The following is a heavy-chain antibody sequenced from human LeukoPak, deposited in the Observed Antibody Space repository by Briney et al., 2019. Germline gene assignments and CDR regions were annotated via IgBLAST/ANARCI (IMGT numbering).Heavy chain of an antibody. CDR2: INRGGST. V-gene: IGHV4-34*01. J-gene: IGHJ4*02. CDR3: ARGYGSGSYYGY. Sequence: SETLSLTCAVYGGSFSGYYWSWIRQPPGKGLEWIGEINRGGSTNYNPSLKSRVTISVDTSKNQFSLKLSSVTAADTAVYYCARGYGSGSYYGYWGQGTLVTVSS. CDR1: GGSFSGYY. D-gene: IGHD3-10*01.